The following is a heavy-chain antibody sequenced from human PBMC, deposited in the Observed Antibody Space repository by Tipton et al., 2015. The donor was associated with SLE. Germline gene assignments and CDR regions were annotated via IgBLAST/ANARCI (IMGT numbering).Heavy chain of an antibody. J-gene: IGHJ4*02. Sequence: TLSLTCSVSGDSITSYYWSWFRQSTGRGLEWIGRVYSSGSANYNPALISRVSMSVDISQNQFFLTLRSVTAADTAVYFCARTNGGGATFFDYWGQGVLVTVSS. V-gene: IGHV4-4*07. CDR3: ARTNGGGATFFDY. CDR1: GDSITSYY. CDR2: VYSSGSA. D-gene: IGHD3-16*01.